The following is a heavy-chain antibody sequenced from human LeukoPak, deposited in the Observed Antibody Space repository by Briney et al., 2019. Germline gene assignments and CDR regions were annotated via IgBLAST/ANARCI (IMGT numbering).Heavy chain of an antibody. V-gene: IGHV3-9*01. CDR1: GSTFDDYA. CDR3: AKDIDY. J-gene: IGHJ4*02. CDR2: ISWNSGSI. Sequence: PGGSLRLSCAASGSTFDDYAMHWVRQAPGKGLEWVSGISWNSGSIGYADSVKGRFTISRDNAKNSLYLQMNSLRAEDTALYYCAKDIDYWGQGTLVTVSS.